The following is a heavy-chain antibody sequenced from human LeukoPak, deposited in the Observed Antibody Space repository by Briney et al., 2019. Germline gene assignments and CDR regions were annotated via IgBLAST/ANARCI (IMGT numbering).Heavy chain of an antibody. CDR2: IKSKTDGGTT. J-gene: IGHJ6*02. V-gene: IGHV3-15*01. CDR1: GFTFSNAW. Sequence: GGSLRLSCAAFGFTFSNAWMSWVRQAPGKGLEWVGRIKSKTDGGTTDYAAPVKGRFTISRDDSKNTLYLQMNSLKTEDTAVCYCTTRNTIFGVVIMGYYYGMDVWGQGTTVTVSS. CDR3: TTRNTIFGVVIMGYYYGMDV. D-gene: IGHD3-3*01.